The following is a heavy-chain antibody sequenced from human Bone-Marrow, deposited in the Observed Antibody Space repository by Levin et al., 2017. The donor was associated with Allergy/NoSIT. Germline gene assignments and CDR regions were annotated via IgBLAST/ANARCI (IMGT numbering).Heavy chain of an antibody. V-gene: IGHV4-34*10. CDR2: INQNGDT. Sequence: SETLSLTCSVSGGSLTGFYWSWIRVPPGKGLEWLGEINQNGDTNYSESFKSRLSISVDTSKNEVYLRLTSVTAAATGMYFCAREVTATPAPYFEHWGQGTQVTVSS. J-gene: IGHJ1*01. CDR1: GGSLTGFY. CDR3: AREVTATPAPYFEH. D-gene: IGHD2-15*01.